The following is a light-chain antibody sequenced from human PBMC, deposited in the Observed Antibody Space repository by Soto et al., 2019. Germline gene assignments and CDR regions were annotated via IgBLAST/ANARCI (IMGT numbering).Light chain of an antibody. CDR1: QSVSSSH. J-gene: IGKJ2*01. V-gene: IGKV3-20*01. CDR2: GAS. Sequence: EIVLTQSPGTLSLSPGERATLSCRASQSVSSSHLAWYQQKPGQAPRLLIYGASSRGSGVPDRFSGSGSGTDFTLTISRLETDDFAVYYCQQYGMLYAFGQGTKLEIK. CDR3: QQYGMLYA.